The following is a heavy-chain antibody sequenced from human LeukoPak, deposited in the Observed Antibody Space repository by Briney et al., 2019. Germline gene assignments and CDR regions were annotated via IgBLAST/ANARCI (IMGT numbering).Heavy chain of an antibody. V-gene: IGHV3-30-3*01. D-gene: IGHD3-10*01. J-gene: IGHJ4*02. CDR3: AREDRGRVYFDC. Sequence: PGGSLRLSCAASGFTFSNYAMHWVRQAPGKGLEWVAVISYDGSNKYYADSVKGRFTISRDNSKNTLHLQMNSLRAEDTAVYYCAREDRGRVYFDCWGQGTLVTVSP. CDR1: GFTFSNYA. CDR2: ISYDGSNK.